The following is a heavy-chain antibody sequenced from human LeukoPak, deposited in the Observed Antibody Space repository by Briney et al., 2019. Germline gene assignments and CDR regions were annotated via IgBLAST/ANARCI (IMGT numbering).Heavy chain of an antibody. V-gene: IGHV4-59*01. J-gene: IGHJ4*02. CDR2: IYYSGST. CDR1: GVSISSYY. CDR3: ARGIVGATHDY. Sequence: SETLSLTCSVSGVSISSYYWSWIRQPPGKGLEWIGNIYYSGSTNYHPSLKSRVTISVDTSKNQFSLKLSSVTAADTAVYYCARGIVGATHDYWGQGTLVIVSS. D-gene: IGHD1-26*01.